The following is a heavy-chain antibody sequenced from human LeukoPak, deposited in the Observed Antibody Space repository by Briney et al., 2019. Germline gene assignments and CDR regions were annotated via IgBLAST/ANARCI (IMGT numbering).Heavy chain of an antibody. J-gene: IGHJ3*02. Sequence: PSETLSLTCAVSGASFSGYYWSWIRQPPGKGLEWVGEINHSGSTNYNPSLKSRVTISVDTSKNQFSLKLSSVTAADTAVYYCARARTNSYGNAFDIWGQGTMVTVSS. D-gene: IGHD5-18*01. CDR1: GASFSGYY. V-gene: IGHV4-34*01. CDR3: ARARTNSYGNAFDI. CDR2: INHSGST.